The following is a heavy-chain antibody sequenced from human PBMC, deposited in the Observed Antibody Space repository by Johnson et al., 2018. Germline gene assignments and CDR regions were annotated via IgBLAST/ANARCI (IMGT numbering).Heavy chain of an antibody. CDR3: TRGRIGAHHDAFDI. CDR2: IGGSGTSI. Sequence: VQLVESGGGLVKXGGSLRLSCAASGFTFSIYGMNWVRQAPGKGLEWVSFIGGSGTSIHYADSVRGRFTISRDNAKNSLYLQMNSLKTEDTAVYYCTRGRIGAHHDAFDIWGQGTMVTVSS. D-gene: IGHD3-16*01. CDR1: GFTFSIYG. J-gene: IGHJ3*02. V-gene: IGHV3-21*03.